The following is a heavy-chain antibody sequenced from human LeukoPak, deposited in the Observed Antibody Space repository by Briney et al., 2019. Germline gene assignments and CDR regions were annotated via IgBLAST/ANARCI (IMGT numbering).Heavy chain of an antibody. D-gene: IGHD1-7*01. J-gene: IGHJ4*01. Sequence: AGSLVLPRAASGFIVSSNYIGWVRQAPGKGLEWVSVIYIGGSTYYADSVKDRFTISRDNSKNMVYLQMTSLRAEDTAVYYCAKAVAGTTSFLDYWG. CDR1: GFIVSSNY. V-gene: IGHV3-66*01. CDR2: IYIGGST. CDR3: AKAVAGTTSFLDY.